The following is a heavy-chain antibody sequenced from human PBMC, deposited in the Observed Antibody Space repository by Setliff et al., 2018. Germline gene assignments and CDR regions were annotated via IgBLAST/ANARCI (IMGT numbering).Heavy chain of an antibody. V-gene: IGHV4-39*07. CDR1: GGSISSSTYH. D-gene: IGHD3-16*01. CDR3: ARVRVVQGYYEFDY. CDR2: IYYNGNT. J-gene: IGHJ4*02. Sequence: SETLSLTCSVSGGSISSSTYHWGWIRQSPGKGLEWIGNIYYNGNTNKNPSLKSRVTISVDTSRDQFSLRLSSVTAADTAMYYCARVRVVQGYYEFDYWGQGTLVTVS.